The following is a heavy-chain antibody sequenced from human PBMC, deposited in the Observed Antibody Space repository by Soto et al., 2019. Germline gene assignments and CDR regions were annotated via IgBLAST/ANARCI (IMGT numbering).Heavy chain of an antibody. J-gene: IGHJ3*02. D-gene: IGHD2-15*01. V-gene: IGHV4-4*02. Sequence: QVQLQESGPGLVKPSGTLSLTCAVSSGSISSSNWWSWVRQPPGKGLEWIGEIYHSGSTNYNPSLKSRVTISVDKSKNQFSLKLSSVTAADTAVYYCARRSPWGVVVAATGEVDAFDIWGQGTMVTVSS. CDR3: ARRSPWGVVVAATGEVDAFDI. CDR2: IYHSGST. CDR1: SGSISSSNW.